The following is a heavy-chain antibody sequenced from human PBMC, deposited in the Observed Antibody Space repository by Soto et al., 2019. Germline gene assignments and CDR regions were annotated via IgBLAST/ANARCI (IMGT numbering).Heavy chain of an antibody. CDR2: INHSGST. CDR1: GGSFSGYY. V-gene: IGHV4-34*01. Sequence: SETLSLTCAVYGGSFSGYYWSWIRQPPGKGLEWIGEINHSGSTNYNPSLKSRVTISVDTSKNQFSLKLSSVTAADTAVYYCARGGYCSGGSCRNRKYFQHWGQGTLVTVSS. CDR3: ARGGYCSGGSCRNRKYFQH. J-gene: IGHJ1*01. D-gene: IGHD2-15*01.